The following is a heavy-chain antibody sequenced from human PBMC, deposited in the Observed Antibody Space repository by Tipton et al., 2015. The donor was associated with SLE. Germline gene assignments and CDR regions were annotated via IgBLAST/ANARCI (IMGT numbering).Heavy chain of an antibody. CDR1: GASISSYY. CDR3: ARDLGSSGWYGRWFDP. V-gene: IGHV4-59*01. Sequence: TLSLTCTVSGASISSYYWNWIRQSPGKGLEWIGEINHSGSTNYNPSLKSRVTISVDTSKNQFSLKLSSVTAADTAVYYCARDLGSSGWYGRWFDPWGQGTLVTVSS. CDR2: INHSGST. D-gene: IGHD6-19*01. J-gene: IGHJ5*02.